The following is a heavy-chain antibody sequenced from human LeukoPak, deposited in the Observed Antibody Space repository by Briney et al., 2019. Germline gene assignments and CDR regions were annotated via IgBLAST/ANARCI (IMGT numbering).Heavy chain of an antibody. V-gene: IGHV4-39*07. D-gene: IGHD7-27*01. Sequence: NPSETLSLTCTVSGGSISSSSYYWGWIRQPPGKGLEWIGSIYYSGSTHYNPSLKSRVTISVDTSKNQFSLKLSSVTAADTAVYYCARGTGVDYWGQGTLVTVSS. J-gene: IGHJ4*02. CDR2: IYYSGST. CDR1: GGSISSSSYY. CDR3: ARGTGVDY.